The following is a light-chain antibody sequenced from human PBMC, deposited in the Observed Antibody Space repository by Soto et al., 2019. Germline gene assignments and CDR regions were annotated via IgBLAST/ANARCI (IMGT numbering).Light chain of an antibody. CDR1: QSVSSN. CDR3: QQRYSWPPIT. V-gene: IGKV3-11*01. Sequence: ELVMTQSPATLSVSPGERATLSCRASQSVSSNLAWYQQKPGQAPRLLISDASNRATGIPARFRGSGSETDFTLTISSLEPEDFAVYYGQQRYSWPPITFGQGTRLEIK. CDR2: DAS. J-gene: IGKJ5*01.